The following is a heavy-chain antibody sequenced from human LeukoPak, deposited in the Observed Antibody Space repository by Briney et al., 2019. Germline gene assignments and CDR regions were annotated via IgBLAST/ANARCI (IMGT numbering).Heavy chain of an antibody. CDR3: ARRMSMVRGVMITRWFDP. CDR2: IYYSGST. J-gene: IGHJ5*02. D-gene: IGHD3-10*01. CDR1: GGSISSGDYY. V-gene: IGHV4-30-4*01. Sequence: SQTLSLTCTVSGGSISSGDYYWSWIRQPPGKGLERIGYIYYSGSTYYNPSLKSRATISVDTSKNQFSLKLSSVTAADTAVYYCARRMSMVRGVMITRWFDPWGQGTLVTVSS.